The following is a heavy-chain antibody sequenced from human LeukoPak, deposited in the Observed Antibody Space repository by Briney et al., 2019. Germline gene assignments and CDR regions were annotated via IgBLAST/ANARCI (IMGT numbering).Heavy chain of an antibody. CDR2: INPSGGST. J-gene: IGHJ4*02. Sequence: GASVKVSCKASGYTFTNYYMHWVRQAPGQGLEWMGIINPSGGSTTYAQKFQGRVSMTKDTSTSTVYMELSSLRSEDTAVYYCARALGGYVGLLGYWGQGTLVTVSS. CDR1: GYTFTNYY. CDR3: ARALGGYVGLLGY. D-gene: IGHD5-12*01. V-gene: IGHV1-46*01.